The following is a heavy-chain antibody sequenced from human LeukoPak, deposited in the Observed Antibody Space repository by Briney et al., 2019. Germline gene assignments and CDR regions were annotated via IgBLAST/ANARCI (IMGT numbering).Heavy chain of an antibody. CDR3: ARALSGGGDYGDFYPLDY. Sequence: GGSLRLSCAASGFTFSSYSMNWVRQAPGKGLEWVSYISSSSSTIYYADSVKGRFTISRDNAKNSLYLQMNSLRAEDTAVYYCARALSGGGDYGDFYPLDYWGQGTLVTVSS. V-gene: IGHV3-48*01. CDR2: ISSSSSTI. D-gene: IGHD4-17*01. J-gene: IGHJ4*02. CDR1: GFTFSSYS.